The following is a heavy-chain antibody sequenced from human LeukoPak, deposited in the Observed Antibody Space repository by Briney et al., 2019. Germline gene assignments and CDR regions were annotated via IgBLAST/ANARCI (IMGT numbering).Heavy chain of an antibody. CDR2: INPNSGGT. D-gene: IGHD6-19*01. CDR3: ARGAVAGFLLLEFDY. V-gene: IGHV1-2*02. J-gene: IGHJ4*02. CDR1: GYTFTGYY. Sequence: ASVKVSCKASGYTFTGYYMHWVRQAPGQGPEWMGWINPNSGGTNYAQKFQGRVTMTRDTSISTAYMELSRLRSDDTAVYYCARGAVAGFLLLEFDYWGQGTLVTVSS.